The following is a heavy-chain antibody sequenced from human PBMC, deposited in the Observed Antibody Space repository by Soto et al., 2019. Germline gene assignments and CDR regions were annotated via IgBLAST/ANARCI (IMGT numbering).Heavy chain of an antibody. CDR1: GFTFSSHG. CDR2: ISYDVSRK. D-gene: IGHD3-16*01. V-gene: IGHV3-30*18. J-gene: IGHJ4*02. Sequence: QVQLAESGGGVVQPGRSLRLSCAASGFTFSSHGMHWVRQAPGKGLEWVAVISYDVSRKYYADSVKGRFTISRDNSKNTLYLQMNSLRAEDTAVYYCAKDRVESGLGEVDYWGQGTLVTVSS. CDR3: AKDRVESGLGEVDY.